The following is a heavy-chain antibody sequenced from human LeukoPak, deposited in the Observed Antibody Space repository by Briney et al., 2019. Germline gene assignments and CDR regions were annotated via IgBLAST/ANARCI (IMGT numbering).Heavy chain of an antibody. CDR3: ARDPSHYYDSSGYYGVAFDI. CDR2: IWYDGSNK. Sequence: GGFLRLSCAAPVFTFSGFSVHWVRQAPGKGLEWVVVIWYDGSNKYYADSVKGRFTISRDNAKNSLYLQMNSLRAEDTAVYYCARDPSHYYDSSGYYGVAFDIWGQGTMVTVSS. J-gene: IGHJ3*02. V-gene: IGHV3-33*01. CDR1: VFTFSGFS. D-gene: IGHD3-22*01.